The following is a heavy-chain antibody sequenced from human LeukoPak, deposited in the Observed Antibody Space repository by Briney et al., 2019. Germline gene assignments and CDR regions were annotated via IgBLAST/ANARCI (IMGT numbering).Heavy chain of an antibody. CDR1: GGSVSNYY. D-gene: IGHD6-13*01. J-gene: IGHJ4*02. Sequence: SETLSLTCTVSGGSVSNYYWSWIRQPPGKGLEWIAYIYYSGSTNYNPSLKSRDTISVDTSKNQFSLKLRSVTAADTAVYYCAIVFNSWSFDYWGQGTLVTVSS. CDR2: IYYSGST. V-gene: IGHV4-59*02. CDR3: AIVFNSWSFDY.